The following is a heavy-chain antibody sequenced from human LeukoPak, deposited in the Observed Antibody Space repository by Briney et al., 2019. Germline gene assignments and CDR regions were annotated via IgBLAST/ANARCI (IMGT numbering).Heavy chain of an antibody. CDR3: ARGEEDGYRYGYHYMDV. CDR2: IGTAGDT. Sequence: PGGSLRLSCAASGFTFSSYDMHWVRQATGKSLEWVSAIGTAGDTYYPGSVKGRFTISRENAKNSLYLQMNRLRAGDTAVYYCARGEEDGYRYGYHYMDVWGKGTTVTVSS. J-gene: IGHJ6*03. D-gene: IGHD5-18*01. V-gene: IGHV3-13*01. CDR1: GFTFSSYD.